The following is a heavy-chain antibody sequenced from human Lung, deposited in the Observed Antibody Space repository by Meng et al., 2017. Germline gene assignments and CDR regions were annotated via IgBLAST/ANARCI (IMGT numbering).Heavy chain of an antibody. CDR1: GFTFSNAW. J-gene: IGHJ4*01. CDR2: IKSKTDGETA. D-gene: IGHD3-22*01. Sequence: QLGESGGDLVEPGGSLRLSWAASGFTFSNAWMSWVRQAPGKGLEWVGRIKSKTDGETAHYAAPVKGRFTISRDDSQNTLYLQMNSLKTEDTAVYYCQWLSTHPPDQWGQGTLVTVSS. V-gene: IGHV3-15*01. CDR3: QWLSTHPPDQ.